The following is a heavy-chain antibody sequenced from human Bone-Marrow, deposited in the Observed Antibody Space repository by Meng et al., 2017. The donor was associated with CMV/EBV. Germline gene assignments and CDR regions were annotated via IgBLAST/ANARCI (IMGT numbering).Heavy chain of an antibody. V-gene: IGHV4-34*01. D-gene: IGHD6-6*01. Sequence: GSLRLSCAVYGGSFSGYYRSWIRQPPGKGLEWIGEINHSGSTNYNPSLKSRVTISVDTSKNQFSLKLSSVTAADTAVYYCARTDSSSSYYRGYYYGMDVWGQGTTVTVSS. CDR2: INHSGST. CDR3: ARTDSSSSYYRGYYYGMDV. J-gene: IGHJ6*02. CDR1: GGSFSGYY.